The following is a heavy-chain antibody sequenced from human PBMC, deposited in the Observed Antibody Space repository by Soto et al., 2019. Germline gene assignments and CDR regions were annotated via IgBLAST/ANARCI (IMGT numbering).Heavy chain of an antibody. Sequence: QTLSLTCAISGDSVSSNSAAWNWIRQSPSRGLEWLGRTYYRSKWYNDYAVSVKSRITINPDTSKNQFSLQLNSVTPEDTAVYYCARDPIVVVPAAMRRGIDYYYYGRDV. V-gene: IGHV6-1*01. CDR1: GDSVSSNSAA. CDR2: TYYRSKWYN. D-gene: IGHD2-2*01. CDR3: ARDPIVVVPAAMRRGIDYYYYGRDV. J-gene: IGHJ6*01.